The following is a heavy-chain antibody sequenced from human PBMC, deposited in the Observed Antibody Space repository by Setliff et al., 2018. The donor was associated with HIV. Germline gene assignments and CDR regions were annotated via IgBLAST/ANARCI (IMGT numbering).Heavy chain of an antibody. CDR1: RGTFTSYA. D-gene: IGHD2-15*01. CDR2: IIAILGIP. Sequence: SVKVSCKASRGTFTSYAFGWVRQAPGQGLEWMGGIIAILGIPSYAQKFQGRVTITADKSTNTAYMELKSLRSEDTALYYCATGPPYCSGGSCYSSLHHWGQGTLVTVSS. J-gene: IGHJ1*01. V-gene: IGHV1-69*10. CDR3: ATGPPYCSGGSCYSSLHH.